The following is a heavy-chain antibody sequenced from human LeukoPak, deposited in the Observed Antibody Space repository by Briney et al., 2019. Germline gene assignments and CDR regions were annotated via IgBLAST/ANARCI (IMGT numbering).Heavy chain of an antibody. CDR2: IYPGDSDI. D-gene: IGHD3-22*01. Sequence: GESLKISCKGSGYSFTSYWIGWVRQMPGKGLEWMGIIYPGDSDIRYSPSFQGQVTISADKSISTAYLQWSSLKASDTAMYYCARFPPNYYDSSGYPGYIDYWGQGTLVTVSS. CDR1: GYSFTSYW. CDR3: ARFPPNYYDSSGYPGYIDY. V-gene: IGHV5-51*01. J-gene: IGHJ4*02.